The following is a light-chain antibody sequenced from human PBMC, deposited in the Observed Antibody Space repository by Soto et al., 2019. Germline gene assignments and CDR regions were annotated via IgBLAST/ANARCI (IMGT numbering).Light chain of an antibody. CDR3: QQFGNSLYT. V-gene: IGKV3-20*01. J-gene: IGKJ2*01. CDR1: QTVSSIY. CDR2: GAY. Sequence: EIVLTQSPGTLSLSPGERATLSCRASQTVSSIYLAWYQQKAGQAPRLLIYGAYNRATGIPDRFSGSGSGTDFTRTISRLDPEDFAVYYCQQFGNSLYTFGQGTKLEIK.